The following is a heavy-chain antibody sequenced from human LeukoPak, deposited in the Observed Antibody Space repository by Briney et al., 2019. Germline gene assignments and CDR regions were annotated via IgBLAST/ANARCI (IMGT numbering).Heavy chain of an antibody. J-gene: IGHJ3*02. Sequence: PGGSLRLSCEASGFTFSSYWMSWVRQAPGKGLEWVANIKQDGSEKYYVDSVKGRFTISRDNAKNSLYLQMNSLRAEDTAVYYCARGTGYYYDDAFDIWGQGTMVTVSS. D-gene: IGHD3-22*01. CDR2: IKQDGSEK. V-gene: IGHV3-7*01. CDR3: ARGTGYYYDDAFDI. CDR1: GFTFSSYW.